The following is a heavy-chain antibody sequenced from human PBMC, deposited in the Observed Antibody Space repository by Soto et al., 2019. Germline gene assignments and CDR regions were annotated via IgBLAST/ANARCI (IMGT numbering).Heavy chain of an antibody. Sequence: HPGGSLRLSCAASGFIFSSYEMNWVRQAPGKGLEWVSNIGGSGATIYYADSVKGRFTISRDNAKNSLYLQMISLRAEDTAVYYCAGSAISYSYGMDVWGQGTTVTVSS. J-gene: IGHJ6*02. CDR3: AGSAISYSYGMDV. CDR1: GFIFSSYE. CDR2: IGGSGATI. D-gene: IGHD3-10*01. V-gene: IGHV3-48*03.